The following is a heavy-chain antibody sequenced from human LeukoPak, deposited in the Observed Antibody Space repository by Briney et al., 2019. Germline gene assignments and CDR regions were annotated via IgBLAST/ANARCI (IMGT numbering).Heavy chain of an antibody. CDR2: INHSGST. D-gene: IGHD4-17*01. V-gene: IGHV4-34*01. CDR1: GGSFSGYY. J-gene: IGHJ5*02. Sequence: SETLSLTCAVYGGSFSGYYWSWIRQPPGKGLEWIGEINHSGSTNYNPSLKSRVTISVDTSKNQFSLKLSSVTAADTAVYYCARGQGYGDYGGQWFDPWRQGTLVTVSS. CDR3: ARGQGYGDYGGQWFDP.